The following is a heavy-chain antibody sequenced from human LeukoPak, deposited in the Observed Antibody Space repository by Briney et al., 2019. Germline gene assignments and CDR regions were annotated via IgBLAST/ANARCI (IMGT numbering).Heavy chain of an antibody. J-gene: IGHJ4*02. CDR3: ARFDCFGASCHFDH. Sequence: SETLSLTCTVSSGFIGNYYWSWVRQPPGKGLECIAYIHYTGSAGYNPSLKSRVTISVDTSKNQFSLKLRSVTAADTAVYYCARFDCFGASCHFDHWGQGTLVSVSS. CDR1: SGFIGNYY. CDR2: IHYTGSA. D-gene: IGHD2-2*01. V-gene: IGHV4-59*08.